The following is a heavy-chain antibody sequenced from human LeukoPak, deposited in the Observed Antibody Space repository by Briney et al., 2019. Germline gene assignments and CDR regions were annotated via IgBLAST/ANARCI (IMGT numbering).Heavy chain of an antibody. CDR3: ARDLGDGEYFFDF. CDR2: IGSRSSPI. CDR1: GFTFSSYA. Sequence: GGSLRLSCAASGFTFSSYAMSWVRQAPGKGLEWISSIGSRSSPIYYGDSVRGRFTVSRDNAQKSMYLQMDTLGVDDTAVYFCARDLGDGEYFFDFWGQGTLVTVSS. J-gene: IGHJ4*02. V-gene: IGHV3-48*04. D-gene: IGHD3-10*01.